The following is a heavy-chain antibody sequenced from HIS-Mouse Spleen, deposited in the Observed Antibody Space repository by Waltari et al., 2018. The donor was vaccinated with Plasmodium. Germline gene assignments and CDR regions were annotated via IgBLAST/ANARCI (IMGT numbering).Heavy chain of an antibody. V-gene: IGHV4-39*07. CDR1: GGSISSSSYY. CDR3: ARVFRERITMVRAQGYYFDY. CDR2: IYYSGST. Sequence: QLQLQESGPGLVKPSETLSLTCTVSGGSISSSSYYWGWIRQPPGQGLEWIGSIYYSGSTYYNPSLKSRVTISVDTSKNQFSLKLSSVTAADTAVYYCARVFRERITMVRAQGYYFDYWGQGTLVTVSS. D-gene: IGHD3-10*01. J-gene: IGHJ4*02.